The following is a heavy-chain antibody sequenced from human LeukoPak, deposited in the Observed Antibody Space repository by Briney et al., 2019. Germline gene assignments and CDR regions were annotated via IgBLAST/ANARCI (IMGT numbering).Heavy chain of an antibody. CDR2: IYHSGST. V-gene: IGHV4-30-2*01. Sequence: SQTLSLTCAASGGSISSGGYSWSWIRQPPGKGLEWIGYIYHSGSTYYNPSLKSRVTISVDRSKNQFSLKLSSVTAADTAVYYCARAPRAYCSGGGCCVDVWGQGTTVTVSS. CDR3: ARAPRAYCSGGGCCVDV. D-gene: IGHD2-15*01. CDR1: GGSISSGGYS. J-gene: IGHJ6*02.